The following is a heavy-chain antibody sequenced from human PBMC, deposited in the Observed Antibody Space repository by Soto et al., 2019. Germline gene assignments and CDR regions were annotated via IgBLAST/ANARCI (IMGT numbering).Heavy chain of an antibody. J-gene: IGHJ5*02. Sequence: EVQLVESGGGLVQTGGSLRLSCAVSGFRFRDYWMSWVLQAPGKGLEGVANIKQDESDKYYVDSVKGRFTISRDNAKNALYLQMNSLRVEDTAVYYCAAYCYTMTCTHFHGYSWGQGTQVTVSS. CDR2: IKQDESDK. D-gene: IGHD3-16*02. CDR3: AAYCYTMTCTHFHGYS. V-gene: IGHV3-7*03. CDR1: GFRFRDYW.